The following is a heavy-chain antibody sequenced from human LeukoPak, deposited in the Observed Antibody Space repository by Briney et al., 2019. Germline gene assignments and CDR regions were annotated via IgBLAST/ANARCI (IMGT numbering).Heavy chain of an antibody. D-gene: IGHD5-18*01. CDR2: ISGSGGST. V-gene: IGHV3-23*01. Sequence: GGSLRLSCAASGFTFSSYAMSWVRQAPGKGLEWVSAISGSGGSTYYADSVKGRFTISRDNSKNTLYLQMNSLRAEDTAVYYCAKDRGKKQKSAIDLDTAMVLWGQGTLVTVSS. CDR1: GFTFSSYA. CDR3: AKDRGKKQKSAIDLDTAMVL. J-gene: IGHJ4*02.